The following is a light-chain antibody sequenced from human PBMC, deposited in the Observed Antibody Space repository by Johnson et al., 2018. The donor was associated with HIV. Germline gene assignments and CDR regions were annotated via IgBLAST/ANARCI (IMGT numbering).Light chain of an antibody. CDR3: GTWASSLSAGQV. J-gene: IGLJ1*01. Sequence: QSILTQPPSVSAAPGQKVTISCSGSSSNIGNNYVSWYQHLPGAAPKLLIYDNNKRPSGIPDRFSGSKSGTSATLGITGLQTGDEADYYCGTWASSLSAGQVFGTGTKVTVL. CDR2: DNN. CDR1: SSNIGNNY. V-gene: IGLV1-51*01.